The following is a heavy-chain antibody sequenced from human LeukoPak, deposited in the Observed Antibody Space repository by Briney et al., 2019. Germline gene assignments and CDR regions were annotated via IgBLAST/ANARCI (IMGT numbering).Heavy chain of an antibody. J-gene: IGHJ4*02. CDR3: ARDEMDSLDY. CDR2: INPSGGNT. V-gene: IGHV1-46*01. CDR1: GYTFTSYY. Sequence: ASVKLSCKASGYTFTSYYLHWVRQAPGQGLEWMGIINPSGGNTNYAQKFQDRVTMTRDTSTSTVYMQLSSLRSEDTAVYYCARDEMDSLDYWGQGTLVTVSS. D-gene: IGHD5-24*01.